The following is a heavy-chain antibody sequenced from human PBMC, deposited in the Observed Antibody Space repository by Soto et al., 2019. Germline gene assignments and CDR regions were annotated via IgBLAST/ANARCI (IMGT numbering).Heavy chain of an antibody. CDR3: ARGSYDFWSGYYPYYFDY. J-gene: IGHJ4*02. CDR1: GGSISSYY. D-gene: IGHD3-3*01. Sequence: QVQLQESGPGLVKPSETLSLTCTVSGGSISSYYWSWIRQPPGKGLEWIGYIYYSGSTNYNPSLKSRVTLSVDTSKNQFSLKLSSVTAADTAVYYCARGSYDFWSGYYPYYFDYWGQGTLVTVSS. CDR2: IYYSGST. V-gene: IGHV4-59*01.